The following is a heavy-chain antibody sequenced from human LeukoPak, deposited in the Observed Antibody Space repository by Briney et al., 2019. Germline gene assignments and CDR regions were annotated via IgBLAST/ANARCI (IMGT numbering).Heavy chain of an antibody. CDR1: GLTFSSYW. Sequence: GGSLRLSCVVSGLTFSSYWMSWVRQAPGKGLEWVASIKQDGSEKYYVDSVKGRFTISRDNAKKSLYLQMNSLRADGTAVYYCARGGDWGQGTLVTVSS. CDR2: IKQDGSEK. CDR3: ARGGD. D-gene: IGHD3-10*01. V-gene: IGHV3-7*01. J-gene: IGHJ4*02.